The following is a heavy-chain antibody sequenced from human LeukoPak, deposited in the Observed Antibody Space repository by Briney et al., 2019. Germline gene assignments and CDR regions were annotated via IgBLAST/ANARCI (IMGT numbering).Heavy chain of an antibody. CDR2: IYYSGST. V-gene: IGHV4-39*01. D-gene: IGHD2/OR15-2a*01. CDR3: ASQIIAVNAFDI. J-gene: IGHJ3*02. CDR1: GGPISSTFDY. Sequence: SETLSLTCTVSGGPISSTFDYWGWIRQPPGKGLEWIGSIYYSGSTFYNPSLKSQVIISVDTSKNQFSLKLSSVTAADTAVYYCASQIIAVNAFDIWGQGTMVTVSS.